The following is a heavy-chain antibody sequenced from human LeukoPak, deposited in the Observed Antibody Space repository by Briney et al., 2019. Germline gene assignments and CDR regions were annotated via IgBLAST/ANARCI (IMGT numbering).Heavy chain of an antibody. CDR3: ARDLKSGYDWFRGVEEQGFDY. V-gene: IGHV4-39*07. J-gene: IGHJ4*02. CDR2: IYYSGST. CDR1: GGSISSSSYY. D-gene: IGHD5-12*01. Sequence: SETLSLTCTVSGGSISSSSYYWGWIRQPPGKGLEWIGSIYYSGSTYYNPSLKSRVTISVDTSKNQFSLKLSSVTAADTAVYCCARDLKSGYDWFRGVEEQGFDYWGQGTLVTVSS.